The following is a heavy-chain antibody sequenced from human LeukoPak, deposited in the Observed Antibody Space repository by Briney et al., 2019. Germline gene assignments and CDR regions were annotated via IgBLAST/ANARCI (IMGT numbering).Heavy chain of an antibody. J-gene: IGHJ3*02. V-gene: IGHV3-74*01. CDR3: ASSTYYGTDVFDI. CDR2: IYPDGSTT. Sequence: GGSLRLSCAASGFTFSRYWMTWVRQTPGKGLVWVSRIYPDGSTTNYADSVKGRFTISRDNAKNTLYLQMNTLTVEDTAVYYCASSTYYGTDVFDIWGQGTMVTVSS. CDR1: GFTFSRYW. D-gene: IGHD2-21*01.